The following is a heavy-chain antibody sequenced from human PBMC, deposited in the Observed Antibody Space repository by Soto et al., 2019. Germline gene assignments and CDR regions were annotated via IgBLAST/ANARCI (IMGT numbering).Heavy chain of an antibody. CDR2: MNPNSGNT. D-gene: IGHD6-19*01. J-gene: IGHJ4*02. Sequence: GASVKVSCKASGYTFTSYDINWVRQATGQGLEWMGWMNPNSGNTGYAQKFQGRDNMTRNTSISTAYMELSSLRSEDTAVYYCARAVAVPADFDYWGQGTLVTVSS. CDR3: ARAVAVPADFDY. CDR1: GYTFTSYD. V-gene: IGHV1-8*01.